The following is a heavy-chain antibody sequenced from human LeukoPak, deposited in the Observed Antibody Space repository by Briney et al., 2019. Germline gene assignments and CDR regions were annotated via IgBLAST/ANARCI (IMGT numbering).Heavy chain of an antibody. Sequence: PVKVSCKASGGTFSSYAISWVRQAPGQGLEWMGRIIPILGIANYAQKFQGRVTITADKSTSTAYMELSSLRSEDTAVYYCASSYSSSWYAVDYWGQGTLVTVSS. J-gene: IGHJ4*02. CDR2: IIPILGIA. CDR1: GGTFSSYA. D-gene: IGHD6-13*01. V-gene: IGHV1-69*04. CDR3: ASSYSSSWYAVDY.